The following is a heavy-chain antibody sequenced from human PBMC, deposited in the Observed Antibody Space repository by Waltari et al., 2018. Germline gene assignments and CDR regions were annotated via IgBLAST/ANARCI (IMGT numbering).Heavy chain of an antibody. CDR2: ISWDGGST. D-gene: IGHD7-27*01. Sequence: EVELGESGGVVVQPGWSLRHSCAASGLAVDEEGMDGVRQDPGLEGVSLISWDGGSTYYADSLTGRFTITRDNSKNSLYLHMNRLRVEATALYYCAKAIDSEYWGSAGAFDIWGQGTLVTVSS. J-gene: IGHJ3*02. CDR1: GLAVDEEG. V-gene: IGHV3-43D*04. CDR3: AKAIDSEYWGSAGAFDI.